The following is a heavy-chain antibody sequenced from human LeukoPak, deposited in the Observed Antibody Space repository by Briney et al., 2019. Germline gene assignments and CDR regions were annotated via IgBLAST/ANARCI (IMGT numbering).Heavy chain of an antibody. CDR3: ATQDRSYGMDV. CDR2: IYYTGST. CDR1: GGSISRRN. Sequence: SETLSLTCTVSGGSISRRNWTWIRQPPGKGLEWIGYIYYTGSTNHNPSLKSRVTISEAASKNQFSLKLSSVTAAVTAVYYCATQDRSYGMDVCGQGNTVTVSS. D-gene: IGHD3-22*01. V-gene: IGHV4-59*11. J-gene: IGHJ6*01.